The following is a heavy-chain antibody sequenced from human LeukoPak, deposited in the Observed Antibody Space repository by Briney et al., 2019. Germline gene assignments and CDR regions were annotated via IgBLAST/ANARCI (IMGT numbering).Heavy chain of an antibody. D-gene: IGHD6-6*01. CDR2: ISSSAGSI. CDR3: ARIGYSSSSTDY. Sequence: GGSLRLSCAASGFNFGGYYMSWIRQAPGKGLEWIADISSSAGSIYYTDSVKGRFTISRDNAKNSVYLQMNSLGAEDTAVYYCARIGYSSSSTDYWGQGTLVIVSS. V-gene: IGHV3-11*04. J-gene: IGHJ4*02. CDR1: GFNFGGYY.